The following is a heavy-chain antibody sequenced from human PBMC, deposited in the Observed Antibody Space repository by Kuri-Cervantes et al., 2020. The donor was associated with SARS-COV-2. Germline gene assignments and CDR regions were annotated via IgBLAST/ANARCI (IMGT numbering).Heavy chain of an antibody. Sequence: SVKVSCKASGGTFSSYAISWVRQAPGQGLEWMGGIIPIFGTANYAQKFQGRVTFTADESTSTAYVELSSLRSEDTAVYYCARGGWGRSSSWYDGFVKNPYYYYYMDVWGKGTTVTVSS. CDR3: ARGGWGRSSSWYDGFVKNPYYYYYMDV. D-gene: IGHD6-13*01. V-gene: IGHV1-69*13. J-gene: IGHJ6*03. CDR2: IIPIFGTA. CDR1: GGTFSSYA.